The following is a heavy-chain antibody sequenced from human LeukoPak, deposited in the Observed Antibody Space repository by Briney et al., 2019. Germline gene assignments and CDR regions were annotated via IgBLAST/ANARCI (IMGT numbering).Heavy chain of an antibody. CDR2: INPSGGST. CDR3: ASSYYDILTGYYYYYGMDV. J-gene: IGHJ6*02. D-gene: IGHD3-9*01. CDR1: GYTFTSYY. V-gene: IGHV1-46*01. Sequence: GASVKVSCKASGYTFTSYYMHWVRPAPGQGLEWMGIINPSGGSTSYAQKFQGRVTMTRDTSTSTVYMAPSSLRSEDTAVYYCASSYYDILTGYYYYYGMDVWGQGTTVTVSS.